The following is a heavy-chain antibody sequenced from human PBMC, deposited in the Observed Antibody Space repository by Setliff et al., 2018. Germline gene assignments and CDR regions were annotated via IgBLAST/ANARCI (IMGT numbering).Heavy chain of an antibody. CDR3: ARLPNYVWGSPVDY. J-gene: IGHJ4*02. Sequence: SETLSLTCTVSGASITNINYYWGLIRQPPGKGLEWIGSIFYSGRTFYNPSLKSRVTISVDTSKNRFSLTLSSMTAADTAVYYCARLPNYVWGSPVDYWGQGTLVTVSS. V-gene: IGHV4-39*01. D-gene: IGHD3-16*01. CDR2: IFYSGRT. CDR1: GASITNINYY.